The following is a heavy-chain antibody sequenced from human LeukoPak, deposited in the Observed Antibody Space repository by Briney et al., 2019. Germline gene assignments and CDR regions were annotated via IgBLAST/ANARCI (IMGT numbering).Heavy chain of an antibody. V-gene: IGHV1-69*01. J-gene: IGHJ6*02. CDR1: GGTFTSYA. CDR2: IIPTFGTA. Sequence: ASVKVSCKAFGGTFTSYAISWVRQAPGQGLEWMGGIIPTFGTANYAQKSQGRVTITADESTSTAYMELSSLRSEDTAVYYCASSGADYYGSGSYYRYYYYGIDVWGQGTTVTVSS. CDR3: ASSGADYYGSGSYYRYYYYGIDV. D-gene: IGHD3-10*01.